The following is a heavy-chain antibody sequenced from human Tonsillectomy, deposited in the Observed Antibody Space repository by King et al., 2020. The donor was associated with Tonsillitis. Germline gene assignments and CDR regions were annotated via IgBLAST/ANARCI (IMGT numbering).Heavy chain of an antibody. CDR1: GFTVSSNY. CDR2: IYSGGST. Sequence: GQLVQAGGGLGPPGGSLRLSCAASGFTVSSNYMSWVRQAPGKGLEWGSVIYSGGSTYYADSVKGRFTISREHSKNILYLQMNSLRAEDTAVYYCARDSYGSGIFDYWGQGTLVTVSA. CDR3: ARDSYGSGIFDY. V-gene: IGHV3-66*01. J-gene: IGHJ4*02. D-gene: IGHD6-13*01.